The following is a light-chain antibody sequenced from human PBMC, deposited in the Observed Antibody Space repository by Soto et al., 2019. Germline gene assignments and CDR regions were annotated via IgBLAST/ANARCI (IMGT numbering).Light chain of an antibody. V-gene: IGLV2-8*01. Sequence: QSALTQPPSASGSPGHSVTLSCTGTSSDVGGYNYVSWYQQHPGKAPKLIISEVNKRPSGVPDRFSGSKSGNTASLTVSGLQAEDEADYYCSSFADSSVRDYVFGGGTKLTVL. CDR2: EVN. J-gene: IGLJ1*01. CDR1: SSDVGGYNY. CDR3: SSFADSSVRDYV.